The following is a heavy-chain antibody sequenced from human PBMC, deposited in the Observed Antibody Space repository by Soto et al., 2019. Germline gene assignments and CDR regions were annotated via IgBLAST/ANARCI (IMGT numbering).Heavy chain of an antibody. Sequence: KPSETLSLTCTVSGGSISSYYWSWIRQPPGKGLEWIGYIYYSGSTNYNPSLKSRVTISVDTSKNQFSLKLSSVTAADTAVYYCASTTQVLRRGAFDIWGQGTMVTVSS. D-gene: IGHD2-15*01. J-gene: IGHJ3*02. CDR1: GGSISSYY. V-gene: IGHV4-59*01. CDR2: IYYSGST. CDR3: ASTTQVLRRGAFDI.